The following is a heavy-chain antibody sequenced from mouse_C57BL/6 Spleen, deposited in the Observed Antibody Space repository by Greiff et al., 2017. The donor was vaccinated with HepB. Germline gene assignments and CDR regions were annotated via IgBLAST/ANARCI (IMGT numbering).Heavy chain of an antibody. Sequence: QVQLQQPGAELVKPGASVKLSCKASGYTFTSYWMHWVKQRPGQGLEWIGMIHPNSGSTNYNEKFKSKATLTVDKSSSTAYMQLSSLTSEDSAVYYSSREDYDDGLYAMDYWGQGTSVTVSS. V-gene: IGHV1-64*01. CDR3: SREDYDDGLYAMDY. D-gene: IGHD2-4*01. CDR2: IHPNSGST. CDR1: GYTFTSYW. J-gene: IGHJ4*01.